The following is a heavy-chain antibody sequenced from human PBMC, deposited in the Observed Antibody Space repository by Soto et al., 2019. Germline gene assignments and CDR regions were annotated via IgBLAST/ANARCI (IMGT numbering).Heavy chain of an antibody. CDR3: AHSRMHIHYFYNGMDV. Sequence: QITLKESVPTLVKPTQTLTLTCTFSGFSLNSTGVGVAWIRQSPGKALEWLAVMFWDDDQRYSPSLEGRLTITKDTSKNQLVLTLANVGPVDAGTYFCAHSRMHIHYFYNGMDVWGQGTTVTVS. CDR2: MFWDDDQ. V-gene: IGHV2-5*02. CDR1: GFSLNSTGVG. J-gene: IGHJ6*02.